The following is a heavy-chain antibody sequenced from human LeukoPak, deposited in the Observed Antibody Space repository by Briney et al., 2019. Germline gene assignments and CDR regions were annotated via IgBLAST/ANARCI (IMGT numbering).Heavy chain of an antibody. Sequence: PSETLSLTCAVYGGSFSGYYWSWIRQPPGKGLEWIGEINHSGSTNYNPSLKSRVTISVDTSKNQFSLKLSSVTAADTAVYYCARRTVRYYYDSSGYLNWFDPWGQGTLVTVSS. CDR3: ARRTVRYYYDSSGYLNWFDP. J-gene: IGHJ5*02. CDR1: GGSFSGYY. D-gene: IGHD3-22*01. V-gene: IGHV4-34*01. CDR2: INHSGST.